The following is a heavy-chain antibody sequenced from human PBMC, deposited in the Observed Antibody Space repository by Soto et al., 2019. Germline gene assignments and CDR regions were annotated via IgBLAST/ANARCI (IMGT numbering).Heavy chain of an antibody. Sequence: EVQLVVSGGGLVQPEGSLRLSCAASGFTFGGYYMDWVRRAPGKGLERIGRSRNKDNSYYTEYAASVKVGFIISRDESRNSLYLQMNSLKTEDTAVYYCARYSGSSRRGLDYWGQGTLVTVSS. J-gene: IGHJ4*02. CDR2: SRNKDNSYYT. D-gene: IGHD1-26*01. CDR3: ARYSGSSRRGLDY. V-gene: IGHV3-72*01. CDR1: GFTFGGYY.